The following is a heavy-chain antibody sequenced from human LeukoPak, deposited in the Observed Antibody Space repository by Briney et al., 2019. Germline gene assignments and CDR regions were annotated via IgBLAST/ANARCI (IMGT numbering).Heavy chain of an antibody. J-gene: IGHJ3*02. D-gene: IGHD3-22*01. CDR2: IYPDDSDT. V-gene: IGHV5-51*01. CDR1: GYRFTSYW. Sequence: GESLKISCKGSGYRFTSYWIAWVRQMPGKGLEWMGIIYPDDSDTRYSPSFQGQVTISVDKFISTAYLQWSSLKASDTAIYYCASQRQGAYYDSTGYPNDAFDIWGQGTMVTVSS. CDR3: ASQRQGAYYDSTGYPNDAFDI.